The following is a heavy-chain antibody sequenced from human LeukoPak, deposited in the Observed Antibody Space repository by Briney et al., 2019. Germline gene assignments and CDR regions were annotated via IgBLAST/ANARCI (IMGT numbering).Heavy chain of an antibody. Sequence: GGSLRLPCSVSGFTFSPYVMHWVRQAPGKGLEYVSAISSNGDNTYYADSVKGRFTISRDNSKNTLYLQMSSLRADDTAVYYCVRGTGYWGQGPLVTVSS. CDR1: GFTFSPYV. CDR3: VRGTGY. D-gene: IGHD4-17*01. J-gene: IGHJ4*02. V-gene: IGHV3-64D*06. CDR2: ISSNGDNT.